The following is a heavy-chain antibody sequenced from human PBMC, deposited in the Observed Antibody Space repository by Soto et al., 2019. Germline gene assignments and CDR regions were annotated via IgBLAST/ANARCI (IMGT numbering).Heavy chain of an antibody. Sequence: GSLRLSCAASGFTFSSYWMSWVRQAPGKGLEWVANIKQDGSEKYYVDSVKGRFTISRDNAKNSLYLQMNSLRAEDTAVYYCARRDYGDPPAFDYWGQGTLVTVSS. J-gene: IGHJ4*02. D-gene: IGHD4-17*01. V-gene: IGHV3-7*01. CDR2: IKQDGSEK. CDR3: ARRDYGDPPAFDY. CDR1: GFTFSSYW.